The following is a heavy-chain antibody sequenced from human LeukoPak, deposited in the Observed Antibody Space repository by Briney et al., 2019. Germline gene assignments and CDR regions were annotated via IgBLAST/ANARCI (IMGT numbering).Heavy chain of an antibody. D-gene: IGHD3-10*01. CDR2: INSDGSST. V-gene: IGHV3-74*01. Sequence: GGSLRLSRAASGFTFSSYWMHWVRQAPGKGLVWVSRINSDGSSTSYADSVKGRFTISRDNARNTLYLQMNSLRAEDTAVYYCARGRYYYGSGSYIFWGQGTLVTVSS. CDR3: ARGRYYYGSGSYIF. J-gene: IGHJ4*02. CDR1: GFTFSSYW.